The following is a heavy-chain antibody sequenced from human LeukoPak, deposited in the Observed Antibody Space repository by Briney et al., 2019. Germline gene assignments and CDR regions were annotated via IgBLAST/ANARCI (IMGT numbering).Heavy chain of an antibody. Sequence: PSETPSLTCAVYGGSFSGYYWSWIRQPPGKGLEWIGEINHSGSTNYNPSLKSRVTISVDTSKNQFSLKLSSVTAADTAVYYCARMPPTTYYYDSSGYTYFDYWGQGTLVTVSS. V-gene: IGHV4-34*01. J-gene: IGHJ4*02. CDR3: ARMPPTTYYYDSSGYTYFDY. D-gene: IGHD3-22*01. CDR2: INHSGST. CDR1: GGSFSGYY.